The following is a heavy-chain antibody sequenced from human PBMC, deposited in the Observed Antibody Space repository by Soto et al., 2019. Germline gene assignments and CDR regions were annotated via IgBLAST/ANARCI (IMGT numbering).Heavy chain of an antibody. Sequence: QVQLQQWGAGLLKPSETLSLTCAVYGGSFSGYYWSWIRQPTGKGLEWIGEINHSGSTNYNPSLKSRVTISVDTSKNQFSLKLSSVTAADTAVYYCASEEGIAAAYFDYWGQGTLVTVSS. CDR3: ASEEGIAAAYFDY. CDR2: INHSGST. J-gene: IGHJ4*02. CDR1: GGSFSGYY. V-gene: IGHV4-34*01. D-gene: IGHD6-13*01.